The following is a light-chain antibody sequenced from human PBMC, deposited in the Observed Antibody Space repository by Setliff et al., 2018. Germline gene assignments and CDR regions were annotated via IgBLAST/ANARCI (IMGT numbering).Light chain of an antibody. J-gene: IGLJ1*01. V-gene: IGLV2-14*01. CDR1: SSDLGTYNF. Sequence: QSALAQPPSASGSPGQSVTTSCTGTSSDLGTYNFVSWYQHHPGKAPKLVIYEVTNRPSGISNRFSGSKSGNSASLIISGLQAEDEADYYCSAYTSSSTYVFGTGTKVTVL. CDR2: EVT. CDR3: SAYTSSSTYV.